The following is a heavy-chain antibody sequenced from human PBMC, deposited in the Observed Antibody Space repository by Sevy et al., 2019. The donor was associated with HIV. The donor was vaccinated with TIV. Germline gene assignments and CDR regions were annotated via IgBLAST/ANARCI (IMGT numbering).Heavy chain of an antibody. V-gene: IGHV3-20*04. J-gene: IGHJ6*03. CDR3: ARGDGGDSGHYYYYYYMDV. Sequence: GESLKISCAASGFTFDDYAMSWVRQAPGKGLEWVSGINWNGGSTGYADSVKGRFTISRDNAKNSLYLQMNSLRAEDTAFYYCARGDGGDSGHYYYYYYMDVWGNRTTVTVSS. CDR1: GFTFDDYA. D-gene: IGHD3-10*01. CDR2: INWNGGST.